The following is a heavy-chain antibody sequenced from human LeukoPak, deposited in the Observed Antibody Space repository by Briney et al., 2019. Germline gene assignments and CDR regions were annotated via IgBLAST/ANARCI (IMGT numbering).Heavy chain of an antibody. CDR3: ARWGGIYVGWFDP. J-gene: IGHJ5*02. CDR1: GGSISSSSYY. D-gene: IGHD5-12*01. V-gene: IGHV4-39*01. Sequence: SETLSLTCTVSGGSISSSSYYWGWIRQPPWKGLEWIGSIYYSGSTYYNPSLKSRVTIFVDTSKNQFSLNLSSVTAADTAVYYCARWGGIYVGWFDPWGQGTLVTVSS. CDR2: IYYSGST.